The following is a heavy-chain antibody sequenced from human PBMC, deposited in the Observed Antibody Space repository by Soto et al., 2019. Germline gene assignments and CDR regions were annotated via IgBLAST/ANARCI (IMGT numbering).Heavy chain of an antibody. Sequence: EVQLVESGGGLVQPGGSLRLSCVASGFAFSSYWMTWVRQAPGKGLEWVANIKQDGSEKYDVDSVKGRFTISRDNAKNSLYLQMNSLIAEDTAVYYCARGGSPGSRHEYWGQGTLVTVSS. CDR3: ARGGSPGSRHEY. J-gene: IGHJ4*02. CDR2: IKQDGSEK. CDR1: GFAFSSYW. V-gene: IGHV3-7*01. D-gene: IGHD3-10*01.